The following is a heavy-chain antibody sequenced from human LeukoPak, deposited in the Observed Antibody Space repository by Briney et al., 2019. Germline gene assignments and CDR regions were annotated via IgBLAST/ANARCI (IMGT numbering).Heavy chain of an antibody. CDR3: ARDLDRWLQPRAGDAFDI. Sequence: GASVKVSCKASGGTFSSYAISWVRQAPGQGLEWMGGIIPIFGTANYALKFQGRVTITADESTSTAYMELSSLRSEDTAVYYCARDLDRWLQPRAGDAFDIWGQGTMVTVSS. J-gene: IGHJ3*02. D-gene: IGHD5-24*01. CDR1: GGTFSSYA. CDR2: IIPIFGTA. V-gene: IGHV1-69*13.